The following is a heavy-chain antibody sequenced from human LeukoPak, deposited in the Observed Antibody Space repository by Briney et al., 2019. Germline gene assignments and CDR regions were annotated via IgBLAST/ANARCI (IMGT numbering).Heavy chain of an antibody. Sequence: ASVKVSCKVSGYTRTELSMHWVRQAPGKGLEWMGGFDPEDGETIYAQKFQGGVTMTEDTSTDTAYMELSSLSSEDTAVYYCATQYSSSSYAFDIWGQGTMVTVSS. V-gene: IGHV1-24*01. D-gene: IGHD6-13*01. CDR3: ATQYSSSSYAFDI. J-gene: IGHJ3*02. CDR2: FDPEDGET. CDR1: GYTRTELS.